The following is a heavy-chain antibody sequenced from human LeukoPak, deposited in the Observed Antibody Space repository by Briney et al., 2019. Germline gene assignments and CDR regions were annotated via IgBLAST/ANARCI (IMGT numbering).Heavy chain of an antibody. CDR2: IFSGGSP. CDR1: GFTVSDNY. J-gene: IGHJ4*02. CDR3: ARGHSSSSGSPDY. D-gene: IGHD6-6*01. Sequence: GGSLRLSCAASGFTVSDNYMNWVRQAPGKGLEWVSVIFSGGSPYYADSVKGRFTISRDNSKNTLYLQMNRLRAEDTAVYYCARGHSSSSGSPDYWGQGTLVTGSS. V-gene: IGHV3-53*01.